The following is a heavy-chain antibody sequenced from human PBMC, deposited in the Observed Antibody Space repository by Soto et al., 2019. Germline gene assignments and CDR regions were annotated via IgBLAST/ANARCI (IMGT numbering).Heavy chain of an antibody. Sequence: SQTLSLTCAISGDSVSSNSAAWNWIRQSPSRGLEWLGRTYYRSKWNNDYAISVKSRITINPDTSKNQFSLQLNSVTPEDTAVYYCARDVAPVAGSLGDDFDVWGQGTLVTVSS. CDR1: GDSVSSNSAA. J-gene: IGHJ3*01. CDR2: TYYRSKWNN. D-gene: IGHD6-19*01. V-gene: IGHV6-1*01. CDR3: ARDVAPVAGSLGDDFDV.